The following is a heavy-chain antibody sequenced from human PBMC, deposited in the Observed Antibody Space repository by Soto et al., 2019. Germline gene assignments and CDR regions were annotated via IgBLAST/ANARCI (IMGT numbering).Heavy chain of an antibody. D-gene: IGHD5-12*01. CDR2: INAGNGNT. J-gene: IGHJ5*02. V-gene: IGHV1-3*01. CDR1: GITFSTYA. CDR3: ARAISGYVT. Sequence: QVQLVQSGAEVKKPGASVKVSCKASGITFSTYAIHWVRQAPGQRLEWMGWINAGNGNTRNSQKFQGRVTLTRDTSACTAYMDLSSLRSEDTAIYYCARAISGYVTWGQGTLVTVSS.